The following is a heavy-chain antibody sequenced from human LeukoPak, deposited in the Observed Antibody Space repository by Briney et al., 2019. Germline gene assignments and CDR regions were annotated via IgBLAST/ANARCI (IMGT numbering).Heavy chain of an antibody. CDR1: GFTFDDYG. Sequence: PGGSLRLSCAASGFTFDDYGMNWVRQAPGKGLEWVSGINWNGGSTGYADSVKGRFTISRDNAKNSLYLQMNSLRAEDTAMYYCARRRGWYFGAFDIWGQGTMVTVSS. J-gene: IGHJ3*02. CDR2: INWNGGST. V-gene: IGHV3-20*04. CDR3: ARRRGWYFGAFDI. D-gene: IGHD6-19*01.